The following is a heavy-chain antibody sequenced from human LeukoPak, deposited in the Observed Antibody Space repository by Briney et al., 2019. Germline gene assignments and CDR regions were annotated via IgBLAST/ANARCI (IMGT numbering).Heavy chain of an antibody. CDR2: ISSSSSYI. CDR1: GFTFSSYS. CDR3: ARDNTDRYDFWSGYYDAFDI. J-gene: IGHJ3*02. V-gene: IGHV3-21*01. Sequence: GGSLRLSCAASGFTFSSYSMNWVRQAPGKGLEWVASISSSSSYIYYAGSVKGRFTISRDNAKNSLNLQMNSLRAEDTAVYYCARDNTDRYDFWSGYYDAFDIWGQGTMVTVSS. D-gene: IGHD3-3*01.